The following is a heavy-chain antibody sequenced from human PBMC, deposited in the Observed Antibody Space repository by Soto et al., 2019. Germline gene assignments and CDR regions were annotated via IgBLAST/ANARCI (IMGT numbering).Heavy chain of an antibody. CDR3: AIPNPYYDFWSGYYTHFDY. D-gene: IGHD3-3*01. CDR1: GYTLTELS. Sequence: ASVKVSCKVSGYTLTELSMHWVRQAPGKGLEWMGGFDPEDGETIYAQKFQGRVTMTEDTSTDTAYMELSSLRSEDTAVYYCAIPNPYYDFWSGYYTHFDYWGQGTLVTVSS. CDR2: FDPEDGET. J-gene: IGHJ4*02. V-gene: IGHV1-24*01.